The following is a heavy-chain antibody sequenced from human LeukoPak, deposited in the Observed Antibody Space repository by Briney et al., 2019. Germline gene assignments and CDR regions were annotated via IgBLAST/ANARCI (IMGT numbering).Heavy chain of an antibody. Sequence: SETLCLSCAVSGGSFSGYYLSWIRQPPGKGLEWIGEINHSGSTNYNPSLKSRVTISVDTSKNQFSLKLSSVTAADTAVYYCARAVVPAAREVYYFDYWGQGTLVTVSS. CDR1: GGSFSGYY. J-gene: IGHJ4*02. V-gene: IGHV4-34*01. D-gene: IGHD2-2*01. CDR3: ARAVVPAAREVYYFDY. CDR2: INHSGST.